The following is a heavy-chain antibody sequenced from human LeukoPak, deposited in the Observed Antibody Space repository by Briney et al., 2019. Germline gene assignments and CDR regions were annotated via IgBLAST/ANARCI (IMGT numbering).Heavy chain of an antibody. CDR3: ARVPSSSSYYYYYYMGV. CDR1: GYTFTSYD. J-gene: IGHJ6*03. D-gene: IGHD6-6*01. CDR2: MNPNSGNT. V-gene: IGHV1-8*01. Sequence: GASVKVSCKASGYTFTSYDINWVRQATGQGLEWMGWMNPNSGNTGYAQKFQGRVTMTRNTSISTAYMELSSLRSEDTAVYYCARVPSSSSYYYYYYMGVWGKGTTVTVSS.